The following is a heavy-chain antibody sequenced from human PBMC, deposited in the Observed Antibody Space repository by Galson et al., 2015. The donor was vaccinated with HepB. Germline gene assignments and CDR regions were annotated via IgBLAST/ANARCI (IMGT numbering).Heavy chain of an antibody. Sequence: SVKVSCKASGYTFTSYYMHWVRQAPGQGLEWMGIINPSGGSTSYAQKFQGRVTMTRDTSTSTVCMELSSLRSEDTAVYYCARESTDSSSWLYFDYWGHGTLVTVSS. CDR1: GYTFTSYY. D-gene: IGHD6-13*01. V-gene: IGHV1-46*01. J-gene: IGHJ4*01. CDR3: ARESTDSSSWLYFDY. CDR2: INPSGGST.